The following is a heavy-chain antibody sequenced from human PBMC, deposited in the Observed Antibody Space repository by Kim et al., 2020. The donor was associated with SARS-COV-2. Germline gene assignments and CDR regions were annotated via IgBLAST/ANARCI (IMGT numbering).Heavy chain of an antibody. CDR3: GRDRTSIAARGVNWFDP. J-gene: IGHJ5*02. CDR2: ISHDGSNK. Sequence: GGSLRLSCAASGFTFNTYGMHWVRQAPGKGLEWVAVISHDGSNKFYADSVKGRFTISRDNSKNTVYLQMNSLRTEDTAVYYCGRDRTSIAARGVNWFDPVSRGTLVTVSS. V-gene: IGHV3-30*03. CDR1: GFTFNTYG. D-gene: IGHD6-6*01.